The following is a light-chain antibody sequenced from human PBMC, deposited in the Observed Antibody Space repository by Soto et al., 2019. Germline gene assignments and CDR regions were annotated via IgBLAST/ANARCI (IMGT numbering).Light chain of an antibody. Sequence: EIVLTQSPGTLSLSPGERATLSCRASRRIISGYLAWYQQKPGQAPRLVIFGASNRATGIPDRFSGSGSGTDFTLTISGLELFYFSVYFCHHYSYSPTFCGGTKLDIK. CDR3: HHYSYSPT. CDR2: GAS. V-gene: IGKV3-20*01. J-gene: IGKJ4*01. CDR1: RRIISGY.